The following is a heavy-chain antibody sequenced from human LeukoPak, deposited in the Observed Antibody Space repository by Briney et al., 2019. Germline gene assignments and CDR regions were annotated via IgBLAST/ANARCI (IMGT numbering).Heavy chain of an antibody. CDR3: ARSYGSGNYFDY. D-gene: IGHD3-10*01. V-gene: IGHV4-59*01. CDR1: GGSITSYH. CDR2: IYYSGSA. J-gene: IGHJ4*02. Sequence: SETLSLTCTVSGGSITSYHYSWIRQPPGKGLEWIGYIYYSGSANYNPSLKSRVTISVDTSKNQFSLKLSSVTAADTAVYYCARSYGSGNYFDYWGQGTLVTVSS.